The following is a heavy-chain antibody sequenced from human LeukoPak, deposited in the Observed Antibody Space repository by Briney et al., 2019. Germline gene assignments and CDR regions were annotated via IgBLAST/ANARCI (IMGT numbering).Heavy chain of an antibody. Sequence: SETLSLTCTVSVGALCSYYWSWIRQPPGKELEWIGEINHSGSTNYNPSPKSRVTISVDTSKNQFSLRLSSVTAADTAVYYCASAAVWSGYPSRRYYYYGMDVWGQGTTVTVSS. V-gene: IGHV4-34*01. J-gene: IGHJ6*02. CDR1: VGALCSYY. CDR3: ASAAVWSGYPSRRYYYYGMDV. D-gene: IGHD3-3*01. CDR2: INHSGST.